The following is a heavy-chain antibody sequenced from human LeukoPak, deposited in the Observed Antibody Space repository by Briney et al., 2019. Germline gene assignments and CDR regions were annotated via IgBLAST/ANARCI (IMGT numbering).Heavy chain of an antibody. J-gene: IGHJ6*04. CDR1: GDSLTSGSRY. Sequence: PSETLSLTCTVSGDSLTSGSRYWSWIRQPAGKGLEWIGHFYSSTRTTYNPSLESRVTISGDTAKNQFSLKLDSVTAADTAGYFCARCMSELDYGDYAYYYHMDVWGKGTTVTVSS. CDR2: FYSSTRT. D-gene: IGHD4-17*01. V-gene: IGHV4-61*09. CDR3: ARCMSELDYGDYAYYYHMDV.